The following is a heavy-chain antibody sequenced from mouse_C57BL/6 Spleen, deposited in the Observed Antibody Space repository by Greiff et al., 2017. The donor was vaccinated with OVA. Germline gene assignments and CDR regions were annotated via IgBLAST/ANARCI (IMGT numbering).Heavy chain of an antibody. V-gene: IGHV1-53*01. CDR1: GYTFTSYG. J-gene: IGHJ3*01. CDR2: INPSNGGT. Sequence: VQLQQSGAELARPGASVKLSCKASGYTFTSYGISWVKQRTGQGLEWIGNINPSNGGTNYNEKFKSKATLTVDKSSSTAYMQLSSLTSEDSAVYYCASDYYGSSQFAYWGQGTLVTVSA. D-gene: IGHD1-1*01. CDR3: ASDYYGSSQFAY.